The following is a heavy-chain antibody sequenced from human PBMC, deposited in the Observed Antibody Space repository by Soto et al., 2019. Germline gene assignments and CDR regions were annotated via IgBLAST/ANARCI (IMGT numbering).Heavy chain of an antibody. CDR3: ARPLEWFDYYYMDV. J-gene: IGHJ6*03. CDR2: IYYSGST. Sequence: SETLSLTCTVSGGSISSSSYYWGWIRQPPGKGREWIGSIYYSGSTYYNPSLKSRVTISVDTSKNQFSLKLSSVTAADTAVYYCARPLEWFDYYYMDVWGKGTTVTVSS. V-gene: IGHV4-39*01. D-gene: IGHD3-3*01. CDR1: GGSISSSSYY.